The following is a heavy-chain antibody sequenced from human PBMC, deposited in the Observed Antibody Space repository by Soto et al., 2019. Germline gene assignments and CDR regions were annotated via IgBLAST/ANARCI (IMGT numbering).Heavy chain of an antibody. CDR2: LYDVDGS. CDR1: GLTISGKKY. J-gene: IGHJ3*01. Sequence: GGFLRLSCAAFGLTISGKKYVAWVRQAPGKGLEWVSGLYDVDGSFYADSVRGRFTTSSDSSKTTVYLQMNDLRPDDTAVYYCATWHEREHAYDVWGQGTTVTVSS. V-gene: IGHV3-53*01. D-gene: IGHD1-1*01. CDR3: ATWHEREHAYDV.